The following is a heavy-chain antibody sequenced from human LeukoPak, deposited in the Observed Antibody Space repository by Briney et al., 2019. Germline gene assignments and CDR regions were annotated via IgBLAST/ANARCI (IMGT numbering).Heavy chain of an antibody. CDR3: ARQANIAVAGTYFDY. D-gene: IGHD6-19*01. J-gene: IGHJ4*02. CDR2: IYPGDSDT. V-gene: IGHV5-51*01. Sequence: GESLKISCKGSGYSFTNYWIGWVRQMPGKGLEWMGIIYPGDSDTRYSPSFQGQVTISADKSISTAYLQWSSLKASDTAMYYCARQANIAVAGTYFDYWGQGTLVTVSS. CDR1: GYSFTNYW.